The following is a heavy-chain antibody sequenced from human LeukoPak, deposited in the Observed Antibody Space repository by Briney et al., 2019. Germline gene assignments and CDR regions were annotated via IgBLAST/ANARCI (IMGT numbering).Heavy chain of an antibody. J-gene: IGHJ3*02. V-gene: IGHV3-66*01. D-gene: IGHD3-10*01. Sequence: GGSLRLSCAASGFTVSTNNMSWVRQAPGKGLEWVSVIYSGGSGYDTDSVKGRFTISRDNSKNTLYLQMNSLRADDTAVYYCARDSYWLGGTIGAFDIWGQGTMVTVSS. CDR2: IYSGGSG. CDR3: ARDSYWLGGTIGAFDI. CDR1: GFTVSTNN.